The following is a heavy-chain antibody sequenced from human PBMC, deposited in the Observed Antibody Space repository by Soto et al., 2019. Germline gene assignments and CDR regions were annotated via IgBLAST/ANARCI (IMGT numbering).Heavy chain of an antibody. CDR1: GGSFSDYF. J-gene: IGHJ6*02. Sequence: QVQLQQWGAGLLKPSETLSLTCAVYGGSFSDYFWSWIRQPPGKGLEWIGEINHSGTTNYNPSLKCPVTISLGTSKYRFSLLLTSVTAAHTAVYYSVATTMAYYYGMDVWGQGTTFTVSS. D-gene: IGHD5-12*01. V-gene: IGHV4-34*01. CDR3: VATTMAYYYGMDV. CDR2: INHSGTT.